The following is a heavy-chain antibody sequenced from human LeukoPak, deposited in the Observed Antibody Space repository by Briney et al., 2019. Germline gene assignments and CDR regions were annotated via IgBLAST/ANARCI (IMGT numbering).Heavy chain of an antibody. CDR3: ARGPIVVVPAAMLIRYYYYMDV. CDR1: GFTFSSYD. D-gene: IGHD2-2*01. CDR2: IDTAGDT. Sequence: GGSLRLSCVASGFTFSSYDMHWVRQATGKGLEWVSGIDTAGDTYYPGSVKGRFTISRENAKNSLYLQMNSLRAEDTAVYYCARGPIVVVPAAMLIRYYYYMDVWGKGTTVTVSS. V-gene: IGHV3-13*01. J-gene: IGHJ6*03.